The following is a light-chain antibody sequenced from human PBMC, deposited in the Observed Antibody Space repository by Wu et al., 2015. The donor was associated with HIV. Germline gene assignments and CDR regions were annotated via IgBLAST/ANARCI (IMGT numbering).Light chain of an antibody. CDR1: QSVSSTY. CDR2: GVS. Sequence: EIVLTQSPGTLSLSPGERATLSCRASQSVSSTYLAWYQQKPGQAPRLLIYGVSSRATGIPDRFSGSGSGTDFTLTISRLEPEDFAMYYCQQYETSITFGQGTRLEIK. CDR3: QQYETSIT. V-gene: IGKV3-20*01. J-gene: IGKJ5*01.